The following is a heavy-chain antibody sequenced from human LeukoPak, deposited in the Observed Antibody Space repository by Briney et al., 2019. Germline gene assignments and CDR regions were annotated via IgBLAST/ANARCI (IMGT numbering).Heavy chain of an antibody. Sequence: PSETLSLTCTVSGGSVSHGGYYWSWIRQPPGKGLEWIGEINHSGSTNYSPSLKSRVTISVDTSKNQFSLKLSSVTAADTAVYYCARGSEEMATSPVGWFDPWGQGTLVTVSS. V-gene: IGHV4-34*01. CDR3: ARGSEEMATSPVGWFDP. J-gene: IGHJ5*02. CDR2: INHSGST. CDR1: GGSVSHGGYY. D-gene: IGHD5-24*01.